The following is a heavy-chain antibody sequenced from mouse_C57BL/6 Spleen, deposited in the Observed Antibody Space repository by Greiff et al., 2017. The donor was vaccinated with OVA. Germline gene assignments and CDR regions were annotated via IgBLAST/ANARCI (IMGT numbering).Heavy chain of an antibody. CDR3: ARLYDYDGWYFDV. CDR1: GYSFTGYF. V-gene: IGHV1-20*01. D-gene: IGHD2-4*01. Sequence: VHVKQSGPELVKPGDSVKISCKASGYSFTGYFMNWVMQSHGKSLEWIGRINPYNGDTFYNQKFKGKATLTVDKSSSTAHMELRSLTSEDSAVYYCARLYDYDGWYFDVWGTGTTVTVSS. CDR2: INPYNGDT. J-gene: IGHJ1*03.